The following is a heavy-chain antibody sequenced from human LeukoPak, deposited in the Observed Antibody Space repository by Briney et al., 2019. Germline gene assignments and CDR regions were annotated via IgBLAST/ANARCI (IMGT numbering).Heavy chain of an antibody. CDR3: ARVAGAMVRGVIITEWYFDL. V-gene: IGHV4-39*01. J-gene: IGHJ2*01. Sequence: SETLSLTCTVSGGSISSSSYYWGWIRQPPGKGLEWIGTIYYSGSTYYNPSLKSRVTMSVDTSKNQFSLKLSSVTAADTAVYYCARVAGAMVRGVIITEWYFDLWGRGTLVTVSS. D-gene: IGHD3-10*01. CDR2: IYYSGST. CDR1: GGSISSSSYY.